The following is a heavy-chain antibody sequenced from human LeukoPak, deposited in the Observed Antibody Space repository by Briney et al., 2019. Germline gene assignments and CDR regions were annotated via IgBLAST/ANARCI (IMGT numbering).Heavy chain of an antibody. CDR1: GGTFSSYA. D-gene: IGHD3-3*01. J-gene: IGHJ6*03. CDR2: IIPIFGTA. Sequence: GASVKVSCKASGGTFSSYAISWVRQAPGQGLEWMGGIIPIFGTANYAQKFQGRVTITTDESTSTAYMELSSLRSEDTAVYYCAGGVTIFGVVPSRGGNYYYYMDVWGKGTRSPSP. CDR3: AGGVTIFGVVPSRGGNYYYYMDV. V-gene: IGHV1-69*05.